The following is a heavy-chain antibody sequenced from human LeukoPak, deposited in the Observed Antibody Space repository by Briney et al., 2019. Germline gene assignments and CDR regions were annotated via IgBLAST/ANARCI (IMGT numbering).Heavy chain of an antibody. V-gene: IGHV3-7*01. CDR2: INQDGTEK. Sequence: GGSLRLSCAASGFTFSTYWMSWVRQAPGKGLEWVANINQDGTEKHYVDSVKGRFTISRDNAKNSLFLLMNSLRAEDTAVYYCARGRTTGTTGLGDYWGQGTLVTVSS. CDR3: ARGRTTGTTGLGDY. J-gene: IGHJ4*02. CDR1: GFTFSTYW. D-gene: IGHD1-1*01.